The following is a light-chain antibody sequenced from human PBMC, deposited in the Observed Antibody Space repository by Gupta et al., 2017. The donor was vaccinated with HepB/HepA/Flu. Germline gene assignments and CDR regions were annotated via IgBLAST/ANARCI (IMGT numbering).Light chain of an antibody. CDR2: GAS. Sequence: EIVLTQSPGTLSLSPGERATLSCRSSQSINSNYLAWYQQKPGQAPRLLIYGASTRATDIPDRFSGSGSGTDFTLTINRLEPEDVAVFYCQQYGNPPRTFGQGTKVEIK. J-gene: IGKJ1*01. V-gene: IGKV3-20*01. CDR3: QQYGNPPRT. CDR1: QSINSNY.